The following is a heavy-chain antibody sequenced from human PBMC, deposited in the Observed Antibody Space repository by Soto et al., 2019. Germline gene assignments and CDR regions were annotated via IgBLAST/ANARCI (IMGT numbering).Heavy chain of an antibody. V-gene: IGHV5-10-1*01. Sequence: PGESLKISCKGSGYSFTSYWISWVRQMPGKGLEWMGRIDPSDSYTNYSPSFQGHVTISADKSISTAYLQWSSLKASDTAMYYCERPNVRSGIAEAGKRNYYYYGMDVWGQRTTITVSS. CDR2: IDPSDSYT. CDR1: GYSFTSYW. J-gene: IGHJ6*02. D-gene: IGHD6-13*01. CDR3: ERPNVRSGIAEAGKRNYYYYGMDV.